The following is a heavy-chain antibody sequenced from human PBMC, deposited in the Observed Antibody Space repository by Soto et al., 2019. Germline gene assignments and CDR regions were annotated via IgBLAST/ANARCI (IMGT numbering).Heavy chain of an antibody. CDR1: GFTFSSYS. J-gene: IGHJ5*02. CDR2: ISSSSSYI. D-gene: IGHD6-13*01. V-gene: IGHV3-21*01. Sequence: PGGSLRLSCAASGFTFSSYSMNWVRQAPGKGLEWVSSISSSSSYIYYADSVKGRFTISRDNAKNSLYLQMNSLRAEDTAVYYCARDFALARIAAAGTGWFDPWGQGTLVTVSS. CDR3: ARDFALARIAAAGTGWFDP.